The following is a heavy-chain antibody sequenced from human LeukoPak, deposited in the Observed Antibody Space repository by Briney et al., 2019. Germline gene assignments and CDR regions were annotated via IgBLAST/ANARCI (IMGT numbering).Heavy chain of an antibody. CDR1: GFSLSTSGVG. J-gene: IGHJ3*02. V-gene: IGHV2-5*02. CDR3: AHAPDRLLWFGELLKGALDI. D-gene: IGHD3-10*01. CDR2: IYWDDDK. Sequence: SGPTLVNPTQTLTLTCTFSGFSLSTSGVGVGWIRQPPGKALEWLALIYWDDDKRYSPSLKSRLTITKDTSKNQVVLTMTNMDPVDTATYYCAHAPDRLLWFGELLKGALDIWGQGTMVTVSS.